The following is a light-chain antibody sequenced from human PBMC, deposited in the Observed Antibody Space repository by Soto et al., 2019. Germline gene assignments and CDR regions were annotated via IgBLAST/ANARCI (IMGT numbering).Light chain of an antibody. CDR1: QSVSSSY. CDR3: QQYGSSPRIT. J-gene: IGKJ4*01. Sequence: EIVLTQSPGTLSLSPGERATLPCRASQSVSSSYLAWYQQKPGQAPRLLIYGASSRATGIPDRFSGSGSGTDFTLTISRLEPEDFAVYYCQQYGSSPRITFGGGTKVDIK. V-gene: IGKV3-20*01. CDR2: GAS.